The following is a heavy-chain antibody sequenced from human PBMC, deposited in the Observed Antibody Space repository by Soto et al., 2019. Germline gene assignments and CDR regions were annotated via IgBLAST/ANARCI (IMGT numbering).Heavy chain of an antibody. V-gene: IGHV3-33*01. Sequence: QVQLVESGGGVVQPGRSLRLSCAASGFTFSSYDMHWVRQAPGKGLEWVALIWYDGNNKYYADSVKGRFTISRDNSKNTLYLQMNSLRAEDMAVYYCARESVTYASGSYPRGMDVWGQGTTVTVSS. CDR2: IWYDGNNK. J-gene: IGHJ6*02. CDR3: ARESVTYASGSYPRGMDV. D-gene: IGHD3-10*01. CDR1: GFTFSSYD.